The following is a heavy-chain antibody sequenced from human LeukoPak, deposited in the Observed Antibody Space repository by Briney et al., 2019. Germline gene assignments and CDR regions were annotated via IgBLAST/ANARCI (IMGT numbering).Heavy chain of an antibody. J-gene: IGHJ4*02. D-gene: IGHD3-22*01. V-gene: IGHV3-23*01. CDR3: AKDFDSYYDSTGYGASFSY. Sequence: GGSLRLSCAASGFTFSSYAMSWVRPAPGKGLEWVSAISGSSGNTYYADSVKGRFTISRDNSKNTLYLQMNNLRAEDTALYYCAKDFDSYYDSTGYGASFSYWGQGTLVTVSS. CDR2: ISGSSGNT. CDR1: GFTFSSYA.